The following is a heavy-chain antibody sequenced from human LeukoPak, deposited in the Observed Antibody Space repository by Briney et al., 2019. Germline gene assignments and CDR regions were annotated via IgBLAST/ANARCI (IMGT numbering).Heavy chain of an antibody. J-gene: IGHJ4*02. Sequence: PGGTLRLSCAASGFTFSSYGMHWVRQAPGKGLEWVAFIRYDGSNKYYADSVKGRFTISRDNSKNTLYLQMNSLRAEDTAVYYCAKDPRTIYYYGSGSAHGYFDYWGQGTLVTVSS. CDR3: AKDPRTIYYYGSGSAHGYFDY. CDR2: IRYDGSNK. CDR1: GFTFSSYG. D-gene: IGHD3-10*01. V-gene: IGHV3-30*02.